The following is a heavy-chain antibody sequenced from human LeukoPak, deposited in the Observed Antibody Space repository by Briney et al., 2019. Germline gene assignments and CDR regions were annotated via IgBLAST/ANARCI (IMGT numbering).Heavy chain of an antibody. CDR3: ARDERATGALYYFDY. Sequence: GGSLRLSCAASGFTFSSYWMSWVRQAPGKGLEWVAVIWYDGSNKYYADSVKGRFTISRDNSKNTLYLQMNSLRAEDTAVYYCARDERATGALYYFDYWGQGTLVTVSS. D-gene: IGHD5-12*01. CDR1: GFTFSSYW. CDR2: IWYDGSNK. J-gene: IGHJ4*02. V-gene: IGHV3-33*08.